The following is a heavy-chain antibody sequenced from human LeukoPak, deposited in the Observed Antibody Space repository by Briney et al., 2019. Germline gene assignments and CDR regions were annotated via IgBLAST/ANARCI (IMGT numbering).Heavy chain of an antibody. CDR1: GGSISSYY. D-gene: IGHD2-15*01. J-gene: IGHJ6*03. CDR2: IYTSGST. CDR3: ATQSATYYYYYMDV. Sequence: SETLSLTCTVSGGSISSYYWSWIRQPAGKGLEWIGRIYTSGSTNYNPSLKSRVTISVDTSKNQFSLKLSSVTAADTAVYYCATQSATYYYYYMDVWGKGTTVTVSS. V-gene: IGHV4-4*07.